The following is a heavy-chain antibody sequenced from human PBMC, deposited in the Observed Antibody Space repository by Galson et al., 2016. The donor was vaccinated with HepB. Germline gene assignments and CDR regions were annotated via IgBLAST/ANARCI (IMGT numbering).Heavy chain of an antibody. J-gene: IGHJ3*02. CDR3: ATQERGFVEMATTIDAFEI. D-gene: IGHD5-12*01. V-gene: IGHV1-69*01. Sequence: SCKASGGYFSRYAFSWVRQAPGQGLEWMGGFIPILGTSNYAQKFQGRVTIIADDSTSTTYMELTSLRSGDTAVYYCATQERGFVEMATTIDAFEIWGQGTMVAGSS. CDR2: FIPILGTS. CDR1: GGYFSRYA.